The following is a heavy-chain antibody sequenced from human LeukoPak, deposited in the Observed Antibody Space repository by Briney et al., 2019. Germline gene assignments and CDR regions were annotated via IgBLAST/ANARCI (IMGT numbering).Heavy chain of an antibody. V-gene: IGHV3-30*02. CDR2: IRYDGSNK. CDR1: GFTFSDYG. CDR3: ASGPPTYYYDSSGYYPDYYYGMDV. D-gene: IGHD3-22*01. Sequence: PGGSLRLSYAASGFTFSDYGMHWVRQAPGKGLEWVTFIRYDGSNKYYADSVRGRYTISRDNSKNTLYLQMNSLRSDDTAVYYCASGPPTYYYDSSGYYPDYYYGMDVWGQGTTVTVSS. J-gene: IGHJ6*02.